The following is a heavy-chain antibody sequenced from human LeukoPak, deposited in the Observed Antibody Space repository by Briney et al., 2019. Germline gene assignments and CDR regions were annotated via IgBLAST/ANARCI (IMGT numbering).Heavy chain of an antibody. V-gene: IGHV3-30*18. CDR3: AKPYSSAPRRSDFDY. CDR1: GFTFSTYG. CDR2: ISSDGSNK. Sequence: GGSLRLSCAASGFTFSTYGVRWVRQASGKGLEWVAVISSDGSNKYYADSVKGRFTISRDNSKNTLYLQMNSLRPEDTAVYYCAKPYSSAPRRSDFDYWGQGTLVTVSS. D-gene: IGHD6-19*01. J-gene: IGHJ4*02.